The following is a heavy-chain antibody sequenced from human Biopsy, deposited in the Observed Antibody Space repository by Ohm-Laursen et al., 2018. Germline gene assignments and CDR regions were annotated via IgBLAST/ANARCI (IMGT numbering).Heavy chain of an antibody. J-gene: IGHJ2*01. V-gene: IGHV4-59*01. CDR3: ARDRGYYSDRTAPGYFDL. CDR2: VYYTGST. CDR1: GGSISSNY. Sequence: TLSLTCNVSGGSISSNYWSWIRQPPGKGLQWIGYVYYTGSTDYNPSLQSRVTISVDTSKNHFSLRLRSVTPADTAIYYCARDRGYYSDRTAPGYFDLWGRGTLVTVSS. D-gene: IGHD3-22*01.